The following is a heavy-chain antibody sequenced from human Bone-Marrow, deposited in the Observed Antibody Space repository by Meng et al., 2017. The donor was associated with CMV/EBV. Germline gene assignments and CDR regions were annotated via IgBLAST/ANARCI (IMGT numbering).Heavy chain of an antibody. J-gene: IGHJ4*02. V-gene: IGHV3-66*02. CDR2: IYSGGST. CDR3: ARDKSSSGWPPDY. CDR1: EFTVSNNY. Sequence: GESLKISCAASEFTVSNNYMSWVRQAPGKGLEWVSVIYSGGSTYYADSVKGRFTISRDNSKNTLYLQMNSLRAEDTAVCYCARDKSSSGWPPDYWGQGTLVTVSS. D-gene: IGHD6-19*01.